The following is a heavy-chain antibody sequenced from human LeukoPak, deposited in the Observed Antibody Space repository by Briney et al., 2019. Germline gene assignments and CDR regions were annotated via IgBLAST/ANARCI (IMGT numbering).Heavy chain of an antibody. Sequence: GASVKVSCKASGYTFTGYYMHWVRQAPGQGLEWMGWINPNSGGTNYAQKFQGRVTMTRDTSISTAYMELSRLRSDDTAVYYCARDLWGRDYGDYDDWFDPWGQGTLVTVSS. CDR1: GYTFTGYY. CDR2: INPNSGGT. J-gene: IGHJ5*02. D-gene: IGHD4-17*01. V-gene: IGHV1-2*02. CDR3: ARDLWGRDYGDYDDWFDP.